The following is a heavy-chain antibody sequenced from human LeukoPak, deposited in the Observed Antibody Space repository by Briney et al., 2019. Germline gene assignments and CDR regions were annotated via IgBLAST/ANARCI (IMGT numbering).Heavy chain of an antibody. CDR1: GSIFRDYY. V-gene: IGHV3-11*01. Sequence: PGGSLRLSCAASGSIFRDYYMSWIRQAPGKGLEWISYISSSGTIIYSADSVKGRFTISRDNAKNTLYLQMNSLRAEDTAVYYCAREAVNGYSSSWCIDIWGQGTMVSVSS. CDR2: ISSSGTII. CDR3: AREAVNGYSSSWCIDI. D-gene: IGHD5-18*01. J-gene: IGHJ3*02.